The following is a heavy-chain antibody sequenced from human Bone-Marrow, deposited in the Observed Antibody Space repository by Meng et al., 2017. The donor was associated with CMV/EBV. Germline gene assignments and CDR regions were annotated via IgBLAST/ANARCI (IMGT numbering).Heavy chain of an antibody. CDR2: INPNSGGT. CDR1: DYMSFNYP. V-gene: IGHV1-2*02. J-gene: IGHJ5*02. D-gene: IGHD5-12*01. CDR3: AREGSGYGGWFDP. Sequence: ASVKVSREASDYMSFNYPITWLRQAPGQGLEWMGWINPNSGGTNYAQKFQGRVTITRDTSISTAYMELSRLRSDDTAVYYCAREGSGYGGWFDPWGQGTLVTVSS.